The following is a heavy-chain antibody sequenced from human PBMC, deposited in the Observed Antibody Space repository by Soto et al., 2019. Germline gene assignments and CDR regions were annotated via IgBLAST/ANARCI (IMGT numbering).Heavy chain of an antibody. CDR3: AREAYSSGQFDY. Sequence: GGSLRLSCAASGFTFSSYGMHWVRQAPGKGLEWVAVIWYDGSNKYYADSVKGRFTISRDNSKNTLYLQMNSLRAEDTAVYYCAREAYSSGQFDYWGQGTLVTVSS. D-gene: IGHD6-19*01. V-gene: IGHV3-33*01. CDR1: GFTFSSYG. CDR2: IWYDGSNK. J-gene: IGHJ4*02.